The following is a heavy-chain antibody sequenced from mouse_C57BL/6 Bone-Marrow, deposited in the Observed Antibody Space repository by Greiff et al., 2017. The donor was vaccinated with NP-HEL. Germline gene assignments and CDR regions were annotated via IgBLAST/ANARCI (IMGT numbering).Heavy chain of an antibody. Sequence: EVKLQESGAELVRPGASVKLSCTVSGFNIKDDYMHWVKQRPEQGLEWIGWIDPETGDTAYASKFQGKATITADTSSNTAYLQLSSLTSEDTAVYYCTTGGSSPYAMDYWGQGTSVTVSS. J-gene: IGHJ4*01. V-gene: IGHV14-4*01. CDR3: TTGGSSPYAMDY. D-gene: IGHD1-1*01. CDR1: GFNIKDDY. CDR2: IDPETGDT.